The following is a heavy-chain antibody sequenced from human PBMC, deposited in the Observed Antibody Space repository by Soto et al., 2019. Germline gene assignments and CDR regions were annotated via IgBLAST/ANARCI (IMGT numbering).Heavy chain of an antibody. CDR3: APRYDSSGYYSHWFDP. V-gene: IGHV3-30*03. J-gene: IGHJ5*02. D-gene: IGHD3-22*01. CDR2: TSYDGSNK. CDR1: GFTFSSYG. Sequence: GGSLRLSCAASGFTFSSYGMHWVRQAPGKGLEWVAVTSYDGSNKYYADSVKGRFTISRDNSKNTLYLQMNSLRAEDTAVYYCAPRYDSSGYYSHWFDPWGQGTLVTVSS.